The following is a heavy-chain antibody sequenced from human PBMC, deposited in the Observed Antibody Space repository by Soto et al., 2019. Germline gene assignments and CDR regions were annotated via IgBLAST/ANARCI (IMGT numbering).Heavy chain of an antibody. Sequence: QVQLVESGGGVVQPGRSLRLSCAASGFTFSSYGMHWVRQAPGKGLEWVAVISYDGSNKYYADSVKGRFTISRDNSKNPLYLQMNSLRAEDTAVYYCAKETVTTSYYYYGMDVWGQGTTVTVSS. CDR3: AKETVTTSYYYYGMDV. V-gene: IGHV3-30*18. D-gene: IGHD4-17*01. J-gene: IGHJ6*02. CDR1: GFTFSSYG. CDR2: ISYDGSNK.